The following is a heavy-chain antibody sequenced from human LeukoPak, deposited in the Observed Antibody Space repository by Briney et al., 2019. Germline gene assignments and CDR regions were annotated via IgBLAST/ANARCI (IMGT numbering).Heavy chain of an antibody. D-gene: IGHD2-15*01. J-gene: IGHJ4*02. CDR3: ARGYCSGGSCYPVDY. CDR2: IHYSGST. V-gene: IGHV4-59*01. Sequence: SETLSLTCTVSGGSISSYYWSWIRQPPGKGLEWIGYIHYSGSTNYNPSLKSRVTISVDTSKNQFSLKLSSVTAADTAVYYCARGYCSGGSCYPVDYWGQGTLVTVSS. CDR1: GGSISSYY.